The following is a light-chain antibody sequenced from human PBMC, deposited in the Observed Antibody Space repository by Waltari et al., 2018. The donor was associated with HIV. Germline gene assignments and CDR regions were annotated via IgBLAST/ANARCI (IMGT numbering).Light chain of an antibody. CDR3: AAWDGSLNGAV. Sequence: QSVLTHLPSLSEPPSQGVTSSCSGSRAHIGTTASNLYQQLPGKAPKLLIYYDDVRPSGVSDRFSGSKSGTSASLAISGLQSEDDADYYCAAWDGSLNGAVFGGGTKLTVL. CDR1: RAHIGTTA. J-gene: IGLJ2*01. CDR2: YDD. V-gene: IGLV1-36*01.